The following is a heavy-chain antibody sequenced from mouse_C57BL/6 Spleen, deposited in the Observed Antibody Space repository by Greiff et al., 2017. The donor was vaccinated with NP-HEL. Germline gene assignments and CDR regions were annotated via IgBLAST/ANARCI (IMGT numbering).Heavy chain of an antibody. D-gene: IGHD1-1*01. CDR1: GYTFTSYW. CDR3: ARGDYGSVPDY. J-gene: IGHJ2*01. V-gene: IGHV1-7*01. CDR2: INPSSGYT. Sequence: VQVVESGAELAKPGASVKLSCKASGYTFTSYWMHWVKQRPGQGLEWIGYINPSSGYTKYNQKFKDKATLTADKSSSTAYMQLSSLTYEDSAVYYCARGDYGSVPDYWGQGTTLTVSS.